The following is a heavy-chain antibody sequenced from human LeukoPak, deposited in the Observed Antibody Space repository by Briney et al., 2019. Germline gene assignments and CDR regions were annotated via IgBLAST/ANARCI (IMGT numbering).Heavy chain of an antibody. CDR2: IYSGGST. Sequence: GGSLRLSCAASGFIVSSNYMSWVRQAPGEGLEWVSIIYSGGSTFYADSVKGRFTISSDNSKNTLYLQMNSLRAEDTAVYYCARDGYSAEYFQHWGQGTLVTVSS. D-gene: IGHD5-24*01. CDR1: GFIVSSNY. J-gene: IGHJ1*01. CDR3: ARDGYSAEYFQH. V-gene: IGHV3-53*01.